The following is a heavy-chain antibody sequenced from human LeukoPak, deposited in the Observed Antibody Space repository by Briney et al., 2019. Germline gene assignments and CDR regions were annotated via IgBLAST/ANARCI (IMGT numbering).Heavy chain of an antibody. CDR3: AKPVILSD. V-gene: IGHV3-23*01. Sequence: GGSLRLSCAASGFTFSSYAMSWVRQAPEKGLEWVLAISGSGGSTYCADSVRGRFTISRDNSKNTLYLQMNSLRAEDTAVYYCAKPVILSDWGQGTLVTVSS. J-gene: IGHJ4*02. CDR1: GFTFSSYA. CDR2: ISGSGGST. D-gene: IGHD5/OR15-5a*01.